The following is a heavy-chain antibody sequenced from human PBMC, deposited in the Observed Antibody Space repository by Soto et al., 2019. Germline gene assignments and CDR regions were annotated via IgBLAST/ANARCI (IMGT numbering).Heavy chain of an antibody. CDR3: ARAVRSPGGDYYYYYGMDV. V-gene: IGHV1-69*13. CDR1: GGTFSSYA. J-gene: IGHJ6*02. CDR2: IIPIFGTA. Sequence: SVKVSCKASGGTFSSYAISWVRQAPGQGLEWMGGIIPIFGTANYARKFQGRVTITADESTSTAYMELSSLRSEDTAVYYCARAVRSPGGDYYYYYGMDVWGQGTTVTVSS. D-gene: IGHD3-10*01.